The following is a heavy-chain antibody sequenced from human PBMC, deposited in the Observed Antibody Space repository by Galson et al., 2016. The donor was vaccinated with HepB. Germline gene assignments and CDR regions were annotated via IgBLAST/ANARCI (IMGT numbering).Heavy chain of an antibody. Sequence: SLRLSCAASGFTFSNLAMTWVRQAPGKGLEWISGISGKGDSTYYADSVKGRFTVSRDSSKNTLHLHMNSLRVDDTAVYYCANLGSGSFRWYFYGMEVWGKGTTVTVPS. CDR2: ISGKGDST. D-gene: IGHD3-10*01. CDR1: GFTFSNLA. J-gene: IGHJ6*04. V-gene: IGHV3-23*01. CDR3: ANLGSGSFRWYFYGMEV.